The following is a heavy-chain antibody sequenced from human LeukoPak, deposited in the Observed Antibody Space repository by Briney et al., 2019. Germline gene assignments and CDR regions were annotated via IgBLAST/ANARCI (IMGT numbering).Heavy chain of an antibody. J-gene: IGHJ4*02. CDR2: IYHSATT. CDR1: AGSISTND. CDR3: ARSPTGWNYFFDR. Sequence: SETLSPTCTVSAGSISTNDWNWCVQSPGKRLEWMGYIYHSATTDYNSSFRSRLTMSLDTSKNQFSLKLNSVTAADTAVNYCARSPTGWNYFFDRWGQGTPVTVSS. D-gene: IGHD1-7*01. V-gene: IGHV4-59*01.